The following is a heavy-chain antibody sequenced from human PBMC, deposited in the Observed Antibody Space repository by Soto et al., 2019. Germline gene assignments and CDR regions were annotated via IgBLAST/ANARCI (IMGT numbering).Heavy chain of an antibody. D-gene: IGHD6-19*01. CDR3: AREGGIAVAGPYYFDY. CDR2: ISNDSSTK. V-gene: IGHV3-48*01. J-gene: IGHJ4*02. CDR1: GFTFSSYS. Sequence: PGGSLRLSCAASGFTFSSYSMNWVRQAPGKGLEWVSDISNDSSTKYYADSVKGRFTISRDNSKNTLYLQMNSLRAEDTAVYYCAREGGIAVAGPYYFDYWGQGTLVTVSS.